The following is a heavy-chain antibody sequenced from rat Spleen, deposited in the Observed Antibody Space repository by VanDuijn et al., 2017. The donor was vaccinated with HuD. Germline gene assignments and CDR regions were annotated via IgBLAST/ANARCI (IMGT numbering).Heavy chain of an antibody. V-gene: IGHV5-29*01. CDR2: ISYDGSST. J-gene: IGHJ4*01. CDR3: TRDYGYNYGVMDA. D-gene: IGHD1-9*01. Sequence: EVQLVESDGGLVQPGRSLKLSCAASGFTFSDYYMAWVRQAPTKGLEWVATISYDGSSTYYRDSVKGRFTISRDNAKSTLYLQMDSLRSEDTATYYCTRDYGYNYGVMDAWGQGASVTVSS. CDR1: GFTFSDYY.